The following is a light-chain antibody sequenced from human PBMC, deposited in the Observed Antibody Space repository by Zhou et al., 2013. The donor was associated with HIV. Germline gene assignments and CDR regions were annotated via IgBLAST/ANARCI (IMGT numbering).Light chain of an antibody. J-gene: IGKJ4*01. V-gene: IGKV3-20*01. CDR3: QQYGSPLT. CDR2: GSS. CDR1: QSVSRS. Sequence: EIVMTQSPATLSVSPGERATLSCRASQSVSRSLAWYQQKPGQAPRLLIYGSSSRATGIPDRFSGSGSGTDFTLTISRLEPEDFAVYYCQQYGSPLTFGGGTKVEIK.